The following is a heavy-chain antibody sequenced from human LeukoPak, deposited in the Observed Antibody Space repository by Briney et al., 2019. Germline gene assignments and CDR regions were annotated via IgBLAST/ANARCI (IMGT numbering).Heavy chain of an antibody. D-gene: IGHD3-10*01. CDR2: ISYDGSNK. V-gene: IGHV3-30*18. J-gene: IGHJ6*02. CDR1: GFTFSSYG. CDR3: AKTLIYGSGSYYSPPSYYYYGMDV. Sequence: GGSLRLSCAASGFTFSSYGMHWVRQAPGKGLEWVAVISYDGSNKYYADSVKGRFTISRDNSKNTLYLQMNSLRAEDTAVYYCAKTLIYGSGSYYSPPSYYYYGMDVWGQGTTVTVSS.